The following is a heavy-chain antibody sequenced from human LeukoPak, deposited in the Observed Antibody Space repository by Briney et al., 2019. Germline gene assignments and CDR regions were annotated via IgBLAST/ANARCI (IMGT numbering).Heavy chain of an antibody. CDR3: AREAPYSQKTP. V-gene: IGHV1-46*01. Sequence: ASVKVSCKASGYTFTSYYMHWVRQAPGQGLEWMGIINPSGGSTSYAQKFQGRVTMTRDTSISTAYMELSRLRSDDTAVYYCAREAPYSQKTPWGQGTLVTVSS. D-gene: IGHD5-18*01. J-gene: IGHJ5*02. CDR1: GYTFTSYY. CDR2: INPSGGST.